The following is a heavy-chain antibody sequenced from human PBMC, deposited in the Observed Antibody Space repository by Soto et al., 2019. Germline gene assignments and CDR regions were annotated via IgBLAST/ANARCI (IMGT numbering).Heavy chain of an antibody. CDR2: IYYSGST. Sequence: SETLSLTCTVSGGSISSYYWSWIRQPPGKGLEWIGYIYYSGSTNYNPSLKSRVTISVDTSKNQFSLKLSSVTAADTAVYYCARVRLRYYGMDVWGQGTTITVSS. V-gene: IGHV4-59*01. CDR3: ARVRLRYYGMDV. CDR1: GGSISSYY. J-gene: IGHJ6*02. D-gene: IGHD4-17*01.